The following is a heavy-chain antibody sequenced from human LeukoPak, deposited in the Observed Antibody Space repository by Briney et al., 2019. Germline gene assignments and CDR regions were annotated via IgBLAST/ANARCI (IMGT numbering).Heavy chain of an antibody. D-gene: IGHD3-22*01. Sequence: ASVKVFCKASGYTFTSYDINWVRQATGQGLEWMGWMNPNSGNTGYAQKFQGRVTMTRNTSISTAYMELSSLRSEDTAVYYCARGDREGYGMDVWGQGTTVTVSS. CDR1: GYTFTSYD. CDR3: ARGDREGYGMDV. CDR2: MNPNSGNT. J-gene: IGHJ6*02. V-gene: IGHV1-8*01.